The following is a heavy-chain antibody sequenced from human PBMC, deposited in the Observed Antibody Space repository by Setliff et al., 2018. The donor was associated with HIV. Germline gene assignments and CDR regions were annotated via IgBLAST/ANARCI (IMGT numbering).Heavy chain of an antibody. V-gene: IGHV3-30*02. D-gene: IGHD6-19*01. Sequence: GGSLRLSCAASGFTFSSYGVHWVRQAPGKGLEWVAFIRNDGSDKYYVDSVKGRFTISRDNSKNTLYLQMNSLRAEDTAVYYCAMSPYSSGRIKNWFDPWGEGTLVTVSS. J-gene: IGHJ5*02. CDR2: IRNDGSDK. CDR3: AMSPYSSGRIKNWFDP. CDR1: GFTFSSYG.